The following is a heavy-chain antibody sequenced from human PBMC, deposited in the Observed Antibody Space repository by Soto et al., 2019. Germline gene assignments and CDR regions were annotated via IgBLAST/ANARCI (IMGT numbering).Heavy chain of an antibody. Sequence: GGSLRLSCAASGFTFDDYAMHWVRQVPGKGLEWVSGISGSGGSTYYADSVKGRFTISRDNSKNTLYLQMNSLRAEDTAVYYCAKKGYTVVQAAIYASGIDYWGAGTMVTVYS. CDR2: ISGSGGST. D-gene: IGHD2-2*01. J-gene: IGHJ4*02. CDR3: AKKGYTVVQAAIYASGIDY. V-gene: IGHV3-23*01. CDR1: GFTFDDYA.